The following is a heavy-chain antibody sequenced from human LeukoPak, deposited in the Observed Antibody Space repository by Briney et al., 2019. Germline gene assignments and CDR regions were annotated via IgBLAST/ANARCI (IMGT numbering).Heavy chain of an antibody. D-gene: IGHD5-18*01. Sequence: GGSLRLSCVVSGFTFDDYAMHWVRQAPGKGLEWVSGISGNSGSIGYADSVKGRFTISRATAKNSPYLQMNSLSADDTALYYCVKGEKMSLARQPNYWGQGTLVTVST. V-gene: IGHV3-9*01. J-gene: IGHJ4*02. CDR2: ISGNSGSI. CDR3: VKGEKMSLARQPNY. CDR1: GFTFDDYA.